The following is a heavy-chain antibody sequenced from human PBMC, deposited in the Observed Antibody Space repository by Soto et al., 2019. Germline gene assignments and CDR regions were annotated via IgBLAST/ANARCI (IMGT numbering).Heavy chain of an antibody. CDR2: TYYRSKWYN. V-gene: IGHV6-1*01. D-gene: IGHD6-19*01. J-gene: IGHJ6*02. CDR1: GDSVSSNSAA. Sequence: PSQTLSLTCAISGDSVSSNSAAWNWIRQSPSRGLEWLGRTYYRSKWYNDYAVSVKSRITINPDTSKNQFSLQLNSVTPEGTAVYYCARDLTSLSIAGAGVPYYYYYGMDVWGQGTTVTVSS. CDR3: ARDLTSLSIAGAGVPYYYYYGMDV.